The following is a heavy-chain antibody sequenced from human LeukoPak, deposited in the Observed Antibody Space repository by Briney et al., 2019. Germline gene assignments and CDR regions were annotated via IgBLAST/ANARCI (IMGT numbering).Heavy chain of an antibody. CDR2: ISYDGSNK. Sequence: GGSLRLSCAASGFTFSSYGMHWVRQAPGKGLEWVAVISYDGSNKYYADSVKGRFTISRDNSKNTLYLQMNSLRAEDTAVYYCACTSSGYYYYFDYWGQGTLVTVSS. V-gene: IGHV3-30*03. CDR1: GFTFSSYG. D-gene: IGHD3-22*01. CDR3: ACTSSGYYYYFDY. J-gene: IGHJ4*02.